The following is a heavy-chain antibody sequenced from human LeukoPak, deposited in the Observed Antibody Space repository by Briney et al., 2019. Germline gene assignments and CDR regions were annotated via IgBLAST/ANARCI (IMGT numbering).Heavy chain of an antibody. Sequence: GGSLRLSCAASGFTLSSYAMSWVRQAPGKGLEWVSVISGNGGNSYYADSVKGRFTISRDNSKNTLYLQMNSLRAEDTAVYYCAKGQSHLSRSSAQYYFDSSGHYYFDFWGQGTLVTVSS. V-gene: IGHV3-23*01. CDR3: AKGQSHLSRSSAQYYFDSSGHYYFDF. CDR2: ISGNGGNS. J-gene: IGHJ4*02. CDR1: GFTLSSYA. D-gene: IGHD3-22*01.